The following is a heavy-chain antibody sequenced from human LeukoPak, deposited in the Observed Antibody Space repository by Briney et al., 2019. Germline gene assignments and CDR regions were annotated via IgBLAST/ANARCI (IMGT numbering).Heavy chain of an antibody. CDR1: GFTFSSYA. J-gene: IGHJ4*02. D-gene: IGHD1/OR15-1a*01. CDR2: ISSNGGST. V-gene: IGHV3-64*04. Sequence: QSGGSLRLSCSASGFTFSSYAMHWVRQAPGKGLEYVSAISSNGGSTYYADSVKGRFTISRDDAQSSLYLGLNNLRAEDTAMYYCARHGGGGTGRLNDYWGQGTLVTVSS. CDR3: ARHGGGGTGRLNDY.